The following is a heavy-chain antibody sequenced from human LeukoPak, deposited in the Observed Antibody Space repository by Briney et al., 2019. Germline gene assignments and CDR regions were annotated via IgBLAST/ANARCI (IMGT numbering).Heavy chain of an antibody. CDR1: GYSFTSYW. J-gene: IGHJ4*02. CDR3: ARSPSYCGGDCYTDY. Sequence: GESLKISCKGSGYSFTSYWIGWVRQMPGKGLEWMGIIYPGDFDTRYSPSFQGQVTISADKSISTAYLQWSSLKASDTAMYYCARSPSYCGGDCYTDYWGQGTLVTVSS. CDR2: IYPGDFDT. V-gene: IGHV5-51*01. D-gene: IGHD2-21*02.